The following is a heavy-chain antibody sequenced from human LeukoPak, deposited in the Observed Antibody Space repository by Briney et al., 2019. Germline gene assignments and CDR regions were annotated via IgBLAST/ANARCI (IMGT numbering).Heavy chain of an antibody. Sequence: GESLKISCKGSGYSFTSYWIGWVRQMPGKGLEWMGIIYPGDSDTRYSPSFQGQVTISADRSISTAYLQWSSLKASDTAMYYCASSVLLWFGEAAFDIWGQGTMVTVSS. V-gene: IGHV5-51*01. CDR3: ASSVLLWFGEAAFDI. J-gene: IGHJ3*02. D-gene: IGHD3-10*01. CDR2: IYPGDSDT. CDR1: GYSFTSYW.